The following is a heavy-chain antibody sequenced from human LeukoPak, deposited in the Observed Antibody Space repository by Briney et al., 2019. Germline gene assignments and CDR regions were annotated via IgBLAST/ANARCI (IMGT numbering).Heavy chain of an antibody. D-gene: IGHD3-22*01. CDR1: GFTFSSDA. Sequence: GGSLRLSCAASGFTFSSDAMSWVRQAPGKGLEWVSAISGSGGSTYYADSVKGRFTISRDNSKNTLYLQMNSLRAEDTAVYYCAKDFLSGSSGSLSYPDYWGQGTLVTVSS. J-gene: IGHJ4*02. CDR2: ISGSGGST. V-gene: IGHV3-23*01. CDR3: AKDFLSGSSGSLSYPDY.